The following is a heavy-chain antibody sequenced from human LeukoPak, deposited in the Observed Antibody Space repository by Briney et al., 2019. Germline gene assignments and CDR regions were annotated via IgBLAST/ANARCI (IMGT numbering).Heavy chain of an antibody. CDR3: AKGYSSGWYELDYYGMDV. V-gene: IGHV3-23*01. J-gene: IGHJ6*02. CDR2: ISGSGGST. D-gene: IGHD6-19*01. Sequence: PGGSLRLSCAASGFTFSSYAMSWVRQSPGKGLEWVSAISGSGGSTYYADSVKGRFTISRDNSKNTLYLQMNSLRAEDTAVYYCAKGYSSGWYELDYYGMDVWGQGTTVTVSS. CDR1: GFTFSSYA.